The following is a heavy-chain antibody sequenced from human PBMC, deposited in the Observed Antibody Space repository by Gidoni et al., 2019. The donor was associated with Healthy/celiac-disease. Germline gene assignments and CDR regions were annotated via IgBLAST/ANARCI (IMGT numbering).Heavy chain of an antibody. J-gene: IGHJ4*02. CDR2: ISSSGSTI. D-gene: IGHD2-2*01. V-gene: IGHV3-48*03. CDR3: ARAQTSRIVVVPAAPYYFDY. Sequence: EVQLVESGGGLVQPGGSLRLSCAASGFTFSSYELNWVRQAPGKGLEWVSNISSSGSTIYYADSVKGRFTISRDNAKNSLYLQMNSLRAEDTAVYYCARAQTSRIVVVPAAPYYFDYWGQGTLVTVSS. CDR1: GFTFSSYE.